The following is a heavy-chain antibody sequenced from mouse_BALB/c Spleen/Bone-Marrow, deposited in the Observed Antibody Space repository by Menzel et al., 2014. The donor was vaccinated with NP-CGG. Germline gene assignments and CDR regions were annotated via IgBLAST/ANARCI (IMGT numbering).Heavy chain of an antibody. Sequence: SGAELVKPGASVKLSCTASGFNIRDTYMHWVKQRPEQGLEWIGRIDTANGNTKYDPKFQGKATITADTSSNTAYLQLSSLTSEDTAAYYCARYGNGLMDYWGQGTSVTVSS. CDR3: ARYGNGLMDY. CDR1: GFNIRDTY. CDR2: IDTANGNT. D-gene: IGHD2-1*01. J-gene: IGHJ4*01. V-gene: IGHV14-3*02.